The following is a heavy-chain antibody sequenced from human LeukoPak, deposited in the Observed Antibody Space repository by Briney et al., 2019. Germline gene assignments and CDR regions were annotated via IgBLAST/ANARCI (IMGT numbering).Heavy chain of an antibody. Sequence: GESLKISCKGSGYSFTSYWIGWVRQMPGKGLEWMGIIYPGDSDTRYSPSFQGRVTISADKSISTAYLQWSSLKASDTAMYYCARAYCGGDCYPFPDYWGQGTLVTVSS. J-gene: IGHJ4*02. CDR1: GYSFTSYW. CDR2: IYPGDSDT. CDR3: ARAYCGGDCYPFPDY. D-gene: IGHD2-21*02. V-gene: IGHV5-51*01.